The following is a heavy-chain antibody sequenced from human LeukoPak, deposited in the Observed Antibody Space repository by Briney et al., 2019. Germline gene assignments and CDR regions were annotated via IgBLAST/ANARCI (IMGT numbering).Heavy chain of an antibody. D-gene: IGHD3-3*01. CDR3: ARDPIFGVVMFGGNIDY. Sequence: GGSLRLSCAASGFTFSSYAMHWVRQAPGKGLEWVAVISYDGSNKYYADSVKGRFTISRDNSKNTLYLQMNSLRAEDTAVYYCARDPIFGVVMFGGNIDYWGQGTLVTVSS. J-gene: IGHJ4*02. CDR2: ISYDGSNK. CDR1: GFTFSSYA. V-gene: IGHV3-30-3*01.